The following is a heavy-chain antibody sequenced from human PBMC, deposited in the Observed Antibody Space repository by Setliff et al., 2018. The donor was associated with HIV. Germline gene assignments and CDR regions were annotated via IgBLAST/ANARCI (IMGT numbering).Heavy chain of an antibody. Sequence: ASVKVSCKASGGTFSSYAISWVRQAPRQGLEWMGGIIPIFGTANYAQKFQGRVTITADESTSTAYMELSSLRSEDTAVYYCARDRSNYVGLDAFDIWGQGTMVTVSS. CDR1: GGTFSSYA. D-gene: IGHD4-4*01. CDR3: ARDRSNYVGLDAFDI. CDR2: IIPIFGTA. V-gene: IGHV1-69*13. J-gene: IGHJ3*02.